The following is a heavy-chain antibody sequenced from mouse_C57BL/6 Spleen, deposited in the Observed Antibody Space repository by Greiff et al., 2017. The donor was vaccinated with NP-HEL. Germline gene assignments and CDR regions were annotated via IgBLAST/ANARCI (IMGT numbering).Heavy chain of an antibody. J-gene: IGHJ1*03. V-gene: IGHV1-78*01. Sequence: QVQLQQSDAELVKPGASVKISCKVSGYTFTDHTIHWMKQRPEQGLEWIGYIYPRDGSTKYNEKFKGKATLTADKSSSTAYMQLNSLTSEDSAVYFCARGFYYYGSSPCFDVWGTGTTVTVSS. D-gene: IGHD1-1*01. CDR3: ARGFYYYGSSPCFDV. CDR2: IYPRDGST. CDR1: GYTFTDHT.